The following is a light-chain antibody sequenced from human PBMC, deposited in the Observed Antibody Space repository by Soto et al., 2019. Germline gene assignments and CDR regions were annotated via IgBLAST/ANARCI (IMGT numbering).Light chain of an antibody. CDR3: RSYTTSGTPV. CDR2: EVS. V-gene: IGLV2-14*01. J-gene: IGLJ3*02. CDR1: SSDVGGYNY. Sequence: QSVLTQPASVSGSPGPTITISCTGTSSDVGGYNYLSWYQQHPGKAPKVMIYEVSNRPSGVSNRFSGSKSGNTASLTISGLQAEDEADYFCRSYTTSGTPVFGGGTKLTVL.